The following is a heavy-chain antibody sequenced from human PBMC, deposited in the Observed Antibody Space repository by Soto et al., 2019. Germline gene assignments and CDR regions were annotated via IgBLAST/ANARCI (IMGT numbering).Heavy chain of an antibody. V-gene: IGHV3-30*03. CDR3: ARGITIFGVVTPPGY. CDR2: ISYDGSNK. CDR1: GFTFSSYG. D-gene: IGHD3-3*01. J-gene: IGHJ4*02. Sequence: QVQLVESGGGVVQPGRSLRPSCAASGFTFSSYGMHWVRQAPGKGLEWVAVISYDGSNKYYAESVKGRFTISRDNSQNTLYLQMNSLRAEDTAVYYCARGITIFGVVTPPGYWGQGTLVTVSS.